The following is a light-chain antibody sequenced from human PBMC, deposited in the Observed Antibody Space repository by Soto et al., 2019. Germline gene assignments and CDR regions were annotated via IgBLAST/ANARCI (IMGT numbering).Light chain of an antibody. V-gene: IGKV3-20*01. CDR3: QQYGTVRSLT. CDR2: DAS. J-gene: IGKJ4*01. Sequence: NVLTQSPGTLWLSPRERATLSCRASQSVSNNYLAWYQQKPGQAPRLVIYDASRRATGIPDRFSGSGSGTDFTLTISRLEPEDFAVYYCQQYGTVRSLTFGGGTKVDIK. CDR1: QSVSNNY.